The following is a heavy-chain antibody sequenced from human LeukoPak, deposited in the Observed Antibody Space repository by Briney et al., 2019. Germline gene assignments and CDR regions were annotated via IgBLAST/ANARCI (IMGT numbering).Heavy chain of an antibody. J-gene: IGHJ4*02. D-gene: IGHD3-10*01. CDR1: GGSISSGDYY. V-gene: IGHV4-30-4*01. Sequence: SETLSLTCTVSGGSISSGDYYWSWIRQPPGKGLEWIGFIYHTGSFHYNPSLKSRVTISVDTSKNQFSLNLRSVTAADTAVYYCARHSRSVDYGSGSYTWDNWGQGTLVTVSS. CDR2: IYHTGSF. CDR3: ARHSRSVDYGSGSYTWDN.